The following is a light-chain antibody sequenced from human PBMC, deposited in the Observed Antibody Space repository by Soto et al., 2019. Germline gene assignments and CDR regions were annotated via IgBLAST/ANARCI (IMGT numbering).Light chain of an antibody. CDR3: QQGNT. CDR2: DAS. J-gene: IGKJ5*01. V-gene: IGKV3D-11*02. CDR1: QSVSRY. Sequence: EIVLTQSPGTLSLSPGERATLSCRASQSVSRYLAWYQQKPGQAPRLLIYDASNRATGIPARFSGSGPGTDFTLTISSLEPEDFAVYYCQQGNTFGQGTRLEIK.